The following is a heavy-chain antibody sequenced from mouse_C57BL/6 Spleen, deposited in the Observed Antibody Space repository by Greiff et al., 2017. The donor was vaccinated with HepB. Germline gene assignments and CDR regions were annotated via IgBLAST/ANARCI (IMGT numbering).Heavy chain of an antibody. CDR1: GFTFSDYY. CDR2: ISNGGGST. CDR3: ASEDYYGSSYV. J-gene: IGHJ3*01. D-gene: IGHD1-1*01. Sequence: DVQLVESGGGLVQPGGSLKLSCAASGFTFSDYYMYWVRQTPEKRLEWVAYISNGGGSTYYPDTVKGRFTISRDNAKNTLYLQMSRLKSEDTAMYYCASEDYYGSSYVWGQGTLVTVSA. V-gene: IGHV5-12*01.